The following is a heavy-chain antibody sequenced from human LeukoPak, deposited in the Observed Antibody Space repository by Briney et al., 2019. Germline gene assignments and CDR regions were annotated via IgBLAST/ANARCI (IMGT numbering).Heavy chain of an antibody. D-gene: IGHD2-15*01. CDR3: ARASKTYCSGGICYTFDY. V-gene: IGHV3-64*04. CDR2: ISSDGDGT. Sequence: GGSLRLSCSASGFTFHNYAMHWVRQAPGKGLEYVSAISSDGDGTYYADSVKGRFTISRDNAENSLYLQMNSLRAEDTAVYYCARASKTYCSGGICYTFDYWGQGTLVTVSS. J-gene: IGHJ4*02. CDR1: GFTFHNYA.